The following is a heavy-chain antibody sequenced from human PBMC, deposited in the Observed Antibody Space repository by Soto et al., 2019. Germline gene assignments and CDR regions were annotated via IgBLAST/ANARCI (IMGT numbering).Heavy chain of an antibody. CDR3: ATLQGYCSSTSCYSILCKDYDYYYGLAG. D-gene: IGHD2-2*02. Sequence: PGRTMRISCAAYGFTFSDYYMSWIRQAPGKGLEWVSYISSSSSYTNYADSVKGRFTISRDNAKNSLYLQMNSLRAEDTAVYYCATLQGYCSSTSCYSILCKDYDYYYGLAGRGQGTTITGS. CDR2: ISSSSSYT. J-gene: IGHJ6*02. CDR1: GFTFSDYY. V-gene: IGHV3-11*06.